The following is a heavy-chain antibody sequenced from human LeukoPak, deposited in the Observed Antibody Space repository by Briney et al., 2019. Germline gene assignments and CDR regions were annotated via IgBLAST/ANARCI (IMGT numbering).Heavy chain of an antibody. V-gene: IGHV3-23*01. Sequence: GGSLRLSCAASGFTFSTYGMSWLRQAPGRGLVWVSANTTSGGSAYYADSGKGRFTIPRDNTKYTLYLEMNSLRADDTAVYYCAKRSDYGGNWNHFDYWGQGTLVTVSS. D-gene: IGHD4-23*01. J-gene: IGHJ4*02. CDR3: AKRSDYGGNWNHFDY. CDR2: NTTSGGSA. CDR1: GFTFSTYG.